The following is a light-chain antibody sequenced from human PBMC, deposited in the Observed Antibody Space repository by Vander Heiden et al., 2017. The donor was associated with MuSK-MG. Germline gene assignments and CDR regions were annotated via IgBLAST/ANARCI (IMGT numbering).Light chain of an antibody. CDR1: QSVSGN. CDR2: VAS. Sequence: EIVMTQSPATLSLSLGERATLSCRARQSVSGNLSWYQQKPGQAPRLIIYVASTMATGIPAKFSCRGYGKEFTLTIISPQYEDFAAYYGQQDNNWQTFGGGTKVEIK. J-gene: IGKJ4*01. CDR3: QQDNNWQT. V-gene: IGKV3-15*01.